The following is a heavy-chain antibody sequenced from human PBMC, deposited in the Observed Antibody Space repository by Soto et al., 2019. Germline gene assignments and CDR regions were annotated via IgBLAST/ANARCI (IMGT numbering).Heavy chain of an antibody. CDR2: IYTSGST. Sequence: SETLSLTCTVSGGSISSYYWSWIRQPAGKGLEWIGRIYTSGSTNYNPSLKSRVTMSVDTSKNQFSLKLSSVTAADTAVYYCARDNYDSPYYYYGMAVWGQGTTVTVSS. V-gene: IGHV4-4*07. CDR3: ARDNYDSPYYYYGMAV. D-gene: IGHD3-3*01. CDR1: GGSISSYY. J-gene: IGHJ6*02.